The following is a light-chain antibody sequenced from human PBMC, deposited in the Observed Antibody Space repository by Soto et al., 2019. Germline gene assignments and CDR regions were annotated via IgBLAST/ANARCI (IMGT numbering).Light chain of an antibody. J-gene: IGLJ2*01. Sequence: QSALTQPASVSGSPGQSITISCTGTSSDVGGYNYVSWYQQHPGKAPKLMIYDVSNRPSGVSNRFSGSKSGNTASLTISGLQAEDEADYYCSSYTSSSTPVVFGGWTQLT. CDR2: DVS. V-gene: IGLV2-14*01. CDR3: SSYTSSSTPVV. CDR1: SSDVGGYNY.